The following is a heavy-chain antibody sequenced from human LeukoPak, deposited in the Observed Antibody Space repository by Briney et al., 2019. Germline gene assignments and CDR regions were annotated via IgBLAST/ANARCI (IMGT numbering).Heavy chain of an antibody. CDR3: AKITMATTPNF. CDR2: VTDSGRKT. CDR1: GLTFSSYA. D-gene: IGHD3-10*01. V-gene: IGHV3-23*01. J-gene: IGHJ4*02. Sequence: GGSLRLSCAASGLTFSSYAMNWVRQASGKGLEWVSGVTDSGRKTYYADSVKGRFSISRDNSRNTLYLQMSDLRAEDTAVYYCAKITMATTPNFWGQGTLVTVSS.